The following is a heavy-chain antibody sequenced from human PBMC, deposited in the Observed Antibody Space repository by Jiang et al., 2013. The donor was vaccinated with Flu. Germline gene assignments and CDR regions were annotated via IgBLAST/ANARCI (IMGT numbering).Heavy chain of an antibody. V-gene: IGHV4-59*01. CDR1: GGSISSYY. CDR3: ARGPDSYGFDY. Sequence: GPGLVKPSETLSLTCTVSGGSISSYYWSWIRQPPGKGLEWIGYIYYSGSTNYNPSLKSRVTISVDTSKNQFSLKLSSVTAADTAVYYCARGPDSYGFDYWGQGTLVTVSS. CDR2: IYYSGST. J-gene: IGHJ4*02. D-gene: IGHD5-18*01.